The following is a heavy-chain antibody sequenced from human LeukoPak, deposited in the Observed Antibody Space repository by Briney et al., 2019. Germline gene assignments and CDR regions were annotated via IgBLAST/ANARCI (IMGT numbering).Heavy chain of an antibody. V-gene: IGHV4-4*07. Sequence: SETLSLTCTVSGGSISSYYWSWIRQPAGKGLEWIGRIYTSGSTNYNPSLKSRVTISVDTSKNQFSLKLSSVTAADTAVYYCAREPAYYYDSSGSPDYWGQGTLVTVSS. CDR1: GGSISSYY. D-gene: IGHD3-22*01. J-gene: IGHJ4*02. CDR3: AREPAYYYDSSGSPDY. CDR2: IYTSGST.